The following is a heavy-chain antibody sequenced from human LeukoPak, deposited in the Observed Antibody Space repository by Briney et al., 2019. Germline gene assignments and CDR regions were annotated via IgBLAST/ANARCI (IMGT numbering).Heavy chain of an antibody. D-gene: IGHD3-22*01. CDR2: ISYDGTNK. CDR3: ARKWYYCDSSGYQYYFDY. Sequence: TGGSLRLSCVASGFTFNNYHMHWVRQAPGKGLEWVAVISYDGTNKNYADSVKGRFTISRDNSKNTLYLQMSSLRAEDTAVYYCARKWYYCDSSGYQYYFDYWGQGTLVTVSS. V-gene: IGHV3-30-3*01. CDR1: GFTFNNYH. J-gene: IGHJ4*02.